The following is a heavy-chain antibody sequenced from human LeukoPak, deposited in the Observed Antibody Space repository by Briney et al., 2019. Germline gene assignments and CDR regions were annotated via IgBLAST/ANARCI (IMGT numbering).Heavy chain of an antibody. Sequence: ASVTVSCKASGYTFTGYYMHWVRQAPGQGLEWMGWINPNSGGTNYAQKFQGRVTMTRDTSISTAYMELSRLRSDDTAVYYCAAVSYYYDSSGYYSFDYWGQGTLVTVPS. CDR3: AAVSYYYDSSGYYSFDY. CDR2: INPNSGGT. CDR1: GYTFTGYY. D-gene: IGHD3-22*01. V-gene: IGHV1-2*02. J-gene: IGHJ4*02.